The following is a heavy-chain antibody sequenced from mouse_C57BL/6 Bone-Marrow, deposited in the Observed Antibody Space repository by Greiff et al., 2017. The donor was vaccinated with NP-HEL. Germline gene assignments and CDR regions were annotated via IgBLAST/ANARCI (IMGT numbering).Heavy chain of an antibody. Sequence: QVQLQQPGAELVKPGASVKLSCKASGYTFTSYWMHWVKQRPGQGLEWIGMIHPNSGSTNYNEKFKSKATLTVDKSSSTAYMQLSSLTSEDSAVYYCARGDGNSLWFAYWGQGTLVTVSA. J-gene: IGHJ3*01. CDR3: ARGDGNSLWFAY. CDR2: IHPNSGST. CDR1: GYTFTSYW. V-gene: IGHV1-64*01. D-gene: IGHD2-1*01.